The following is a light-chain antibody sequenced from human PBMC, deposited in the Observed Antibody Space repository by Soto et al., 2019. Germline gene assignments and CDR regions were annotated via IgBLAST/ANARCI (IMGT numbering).Light chain of an antibody. V-gene: IGKV1-39*02. J-gene: IGKJ2*01. CDR2: LAS. Sequence: PLTQSPSSLSASVGDRVTITCRTSQSISQSLNWYQQKAGKAPRLLIYLASTLQSGVPSRFSGSGSGTDFSLSISSLQPEDFATYYCQSADTFGQGTELEIK. CDR3: QSADT. CDR1: QSISQS.